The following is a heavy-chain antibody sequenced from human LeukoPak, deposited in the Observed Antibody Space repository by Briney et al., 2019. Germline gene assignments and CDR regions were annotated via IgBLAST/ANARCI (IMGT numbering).Heavy chain of an antibody. CDR3: ARLPVIVGAWSPIDY. D-gene: IGHD1-26*01. CDR2: INPESGGT. J-gene: IGHJ4*02. V-gene: IGHV1-2*02. CDR1: GYTFTGYY. Sequence: REASVKVSCKASGYTFTGYYMHWVGQAPGQGLEWMGWINPESGGTNYAQQFQGRVTMTRDTSISTAYMELTSLRSDDTAVYYCARLPVIVGAWSPIDYWGQGTRVTVSS.